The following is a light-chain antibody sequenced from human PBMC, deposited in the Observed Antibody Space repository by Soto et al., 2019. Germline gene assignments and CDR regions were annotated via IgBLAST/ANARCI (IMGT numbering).Light chain of an antibody. CDR2: DVS. Sequence: AIQLTQSPPSLSASIGDRVTITCRASQGISSAFAWYQQKPGTVPKLLIYDVSNLQSGIPSRFSGGGSGTDFTLTIISLQPEDFATYYCQQFETYPLTFGQGTRLEVK. V-gene: IGKV1-13*02. J-gene: IGKJ5*01. CDR3: QQFETYPLT. CDR1: QGISSA.